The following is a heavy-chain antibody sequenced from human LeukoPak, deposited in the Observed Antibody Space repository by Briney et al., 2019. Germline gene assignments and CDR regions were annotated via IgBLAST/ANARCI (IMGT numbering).Heavy chain of an antibody. D-gene: IGHD4-23*01. Sequence: ASVKVSCKASGYTFTSYYMHWVRLAPGQGLEWMGIINPSGGSTSYAQKFQGRVTMTRDTSTSTVYMELSSLRSEDTAVYYCARASTYGGNSGNAFDIWGQGTMVTVSS. J-gene: IGHJ3*02. CDR2: INPSGGST. V-gene: IGHV1-46*03. CDR1: GYTFTSYY. CDR3: ARASTYGGNSGNAFDI.